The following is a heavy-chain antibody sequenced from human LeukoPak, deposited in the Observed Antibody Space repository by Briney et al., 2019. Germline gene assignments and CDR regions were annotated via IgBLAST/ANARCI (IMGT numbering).Heavy chain of an antibody. CDR2: IVVGSGNT. CDR3: AADGEAHDAFNI. J-gene: IGHJ3*02. CDR1: GFTFTSSA. V-gene: IGHV1-58*01. Sequence: SVKVSCKASGFTFTSSAVQWVRQARGQRLEWIGWIVVGSGNTNYAQKFQERVTITRDMSTSTAYMELSSLRSEDTAVYYCAADGEAHDAFNIWGQGTMVTVSS.